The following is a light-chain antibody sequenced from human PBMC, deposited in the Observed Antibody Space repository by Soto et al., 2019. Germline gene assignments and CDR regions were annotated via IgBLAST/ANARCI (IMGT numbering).Light chain of an antibody. V-gene: IGLV1-40*01. CDR3: KSYDRSLSGYV. CDR1: SSNIGAGYD. J-gene: IGLJ1*01. CDR2: GNS. Sequence: QSVLTQPPSVSGAPGQRVTISCTGSSSNIGAGYDVHWYQQLPGTAPKLLIYGNSNRPSGVPDRFSGSKSGTSASLAITGIQAEDEAHYYCKSYDRSLSGYVFGTGTKVTVL.